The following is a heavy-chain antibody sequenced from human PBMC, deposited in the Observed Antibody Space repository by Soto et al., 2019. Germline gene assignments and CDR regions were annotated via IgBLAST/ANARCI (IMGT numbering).Heavy chain of an antibody. J-gene: IGHJ4*02. Sequence: GVSLRLSCEGFGCTFRGYGMIWVRQAPGKGLECVSYISSDETIVNYADSVKGRFTISRDSAKNSLFLQMNSLRDEDTAVYYCVRGGGVGTTWGYYWGQGAQVTVSS. CDR3: VRGGGVGTTWGYY. V-gene: IGHV3-48*02. D-gene: IGHD1-26*01. CDR1: GCTFRGYG. CDR2: ISSDETIV.